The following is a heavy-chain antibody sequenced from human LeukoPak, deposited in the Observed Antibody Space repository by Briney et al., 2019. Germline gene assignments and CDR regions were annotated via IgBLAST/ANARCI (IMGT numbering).Heavy chain of an antibody. V-gene: IGHV4-4*02. CDR2: IYHSGST. Sequence: RTSGTLSLTCAVSGGSISSSNWWSWVRQPPGKGLEWIGEIYHSGSTNYNPSLKSRVTISVDKSKNQFSLKLSSVTAADTAVYYCARVQQLAHGFDYWGQGTLVTVSS. J-gene: IGHJ4*02. D-gene: IGHD6-13*01. CDR3: ARVQQLAHGFDY. CDR1: GGSISSSNW.